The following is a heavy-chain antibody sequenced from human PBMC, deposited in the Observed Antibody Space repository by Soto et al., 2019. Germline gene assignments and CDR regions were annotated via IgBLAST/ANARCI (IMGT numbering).Heavy chain of an antibody. CDR3: ARVSSSWPLFDY. CDR2: IKQDGSEK. Sequence: GGSLRLSCAASGFTFSSYWRSWVRQAPGKGLEWVANIKQDGSEKYYVDSVKGRFTISRDNAKNSLYLQMNSLRAEDTAVYYCARVSSSWPLFDYWGQGTLVTVSS. J-gene: IGHJ4*02. CDR1: GFTFSSYW. D-gene: IGHD6-13*01. V-gene: IGHV3-7*01.